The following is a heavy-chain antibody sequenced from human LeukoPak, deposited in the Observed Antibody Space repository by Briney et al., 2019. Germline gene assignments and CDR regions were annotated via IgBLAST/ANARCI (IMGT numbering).Heavy chain of an antibody. CDR2: INPNSGGT. Sequence: ASVKVSCKASGYTFTGYYMHWVRQAPGQGLEWMGWINPNSGGTNYAQKFQGRVTMTRDTSISTAYMELSRLRSDDTAVYYCARLVVGDGYNPRDAFDIWGQATMVTVSS. J-gene: IGHJ3*02. CDR1: GYTFTGYY. CDR3: ARLVVGDGYNPRDAFDI. D-gene: IGHD5-24*01. V-gene: IGHV1-2*02.